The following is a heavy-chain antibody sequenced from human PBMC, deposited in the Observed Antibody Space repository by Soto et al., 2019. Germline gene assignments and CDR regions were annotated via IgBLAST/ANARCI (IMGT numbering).Heavy chain of an antibody. CDR2: IIPIFGSP. CDR1: GDSVSDYT. J-gene: IGHJ5*02. Sequence: SVKVSCKASGDSVSDYTINWVRQAPGQGLEWMGGIIPIFGSPHSAQNFQGRVTVTADESTGTVYMELINLTSADTAVYYCARAHRLSSSCPFDPWGQGTQVTVSS. D-gene: IGHD6-13*01. V-gene: IGHV1-69*13. CDR3: ARAHRLSSSCPFDP.